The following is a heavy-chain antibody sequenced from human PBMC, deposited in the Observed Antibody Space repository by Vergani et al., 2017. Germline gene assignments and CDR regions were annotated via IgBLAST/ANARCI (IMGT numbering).Heavy chain of an antibody. Sequence: QVQLVESGGGVVQRGGSLRLSCATSGFTLSNYDKQWIRQGPGKGLEFVAFIQFDGSNQYYADSVKGRFTLSRDFSKNTLYLQMNSLRTDDTATYYCAKHFRGWGIDYWGQGTQVIVSS. D-gene: IGHD3-16*01. CDR1: GFTLSNYD. V-gene: IGHV3-30*02. CDR2: IQFDGSNQ. CDR3: AKHFRGWGIDY. J-gene: IGHJ4*02.